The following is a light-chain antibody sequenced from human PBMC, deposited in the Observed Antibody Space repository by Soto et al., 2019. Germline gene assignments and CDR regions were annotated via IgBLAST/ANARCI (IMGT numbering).Light chain of an antibody. J-gene: IGKJ1*01. CDR2: DAS. CDR3: QQRAIWPLT. V-gene: IGKV3-11*01. CDR1: QSVGSY. Sequence: ETVLTQSPATLSLSPGDRVTLSCRASQSVGSYFAWYQQKPGQAPRLLIYDASNRATGIPARFSGSGSGTDFTLTISSLKPEDFAYYYCQQRAIWPLTFGQGTRVEIK.